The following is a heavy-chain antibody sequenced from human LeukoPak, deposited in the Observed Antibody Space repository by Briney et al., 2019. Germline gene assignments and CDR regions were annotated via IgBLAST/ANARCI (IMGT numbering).Heavy chain of an antibody. CDR3: ARDGWFGELDKDHFDY. J-gene: IGHJ4*02. CDR2: ISLSSTYT. V-gene: IGHV3-11*06. Sequence: GGSLRLSCAASGFTFSDYHMSWIRQAPGKGLEWVSYISLSSTYTNYADSVKGRFTISRDSAKNLLYLQMNSLRVEDTAVYYCARDGWFGELDKDHFDYWGQGTLVTVSS. D-gene: IGHD3-10*01. CDR1: GFTFSDYH.